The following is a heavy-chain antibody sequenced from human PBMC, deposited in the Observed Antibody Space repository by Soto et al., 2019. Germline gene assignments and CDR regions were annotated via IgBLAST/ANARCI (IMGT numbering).Heavy chain of an antibody. CDR2: ISSSSSYI. J-gene: IGHJ6*03. D-gene: IGHD2-2*01. Sequence: GGSLRLSCAASGFTFSSYSMNWVRQAPGKGLEWVSSISSSSSYIYYADSVKGRFTISRDNAKNSLYLQMNSLRAEDTAVYYCARIGYCSSTSCHPYYYYYYYMDVWGKGTTVTVS. CDR1: GFTFSSYS. V-gene: IGHV3-21*01. CDR3: ARIGYCSSTSCHPYYYYYYYMDV.